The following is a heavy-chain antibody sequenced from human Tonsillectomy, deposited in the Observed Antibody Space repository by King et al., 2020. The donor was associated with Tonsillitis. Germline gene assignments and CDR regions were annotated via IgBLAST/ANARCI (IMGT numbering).Heavy chain of an antibody. D-gene: IGHD6-13*01. CDR3: ARAESSSWYAPFDY. CDR1: GFTFSSYA. J-gene: IGHJ4*02. V-gene: IGHV3-30-3*01. CDR2: ISYDGSNK. Sequence: VQLVESGGGVVQPGRSLRLSCAASGFTFSSYAMHWVRQAPGKGLEWVAVISYDGSNKYCADSVKGRFTISRDNSENTLYLQMNSLRAEDTAVYYCARAESSSWYAPFDYWGQGTLVTVSS.